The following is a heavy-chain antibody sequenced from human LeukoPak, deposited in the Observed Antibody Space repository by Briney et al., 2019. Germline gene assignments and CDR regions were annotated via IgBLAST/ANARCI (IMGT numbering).Heavy chain of an antibody. CDR1: GFTFSSYA. V-gene: IGHV3-23*01. CDR2: ISGSGGST. CDR3: AKAPTYYYDSSGYGGYYFDY. Sequence: PGGSLRLSCAASGFTFSSYAMSWVRQAPGKGLEWVSAISGSGGSTYYGDSVKGRFTISRDNSKNTLYLQMNSLRAEDTTVYYCAKAPTYYYDSSGYGGYYFDYWGQGTLVTVSS. J-gene: IGHJ4*02. D-gene: IGHD3-22*01.